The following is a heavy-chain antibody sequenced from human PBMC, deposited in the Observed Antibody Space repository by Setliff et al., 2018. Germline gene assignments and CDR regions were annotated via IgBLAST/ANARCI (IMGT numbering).Heavy chain of an antibody. V-gene: IGHV4-34*01. J-gene: IGHJ4*02. Sequence: SETLSLTCAVYGGSFSGYYWTWIRQSPGKGLEWIGYIYHDGPSVHYNPSLKSRVTMSVDKSKNQFSLSLTSVTAADTAVYYCAKGDGGYPSDSWGQGILVTVSS. D-gene: IGHD2-15*01. CDR2: IYHDGPSV. CDR1: GGSFSGYY. CDR3: AKGDGGYPSDS.